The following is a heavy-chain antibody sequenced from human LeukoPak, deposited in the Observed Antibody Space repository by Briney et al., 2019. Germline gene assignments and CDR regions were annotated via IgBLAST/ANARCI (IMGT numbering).Heavy chain of an antibody. J-gene: IGHJ3*02. CDR3: ARESGSYYRDAFDI. CDR1: GYTFTSYG. D-gene: IGHD1-26*01. Sequence: GASVKVSCTASGYTFTSYGISWVRQAPGQGLEWMGWISAYNGNTNYAQKLQGRVTMTTDTSTSTAYMELRSLRSDDTAVYYCARESGSYYRDAFDIWGQGTMVTVSS. V-gene: IGHV1-18*01. CDR2: ISAYNGNT.